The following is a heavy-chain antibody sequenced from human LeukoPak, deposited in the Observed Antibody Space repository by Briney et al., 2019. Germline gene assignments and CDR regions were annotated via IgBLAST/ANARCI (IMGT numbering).Heavy chain of an antibody. CDR3: ARILDSAWGELGY. V-gene: IGHV3-30*04. D-gene: IGHD6-19*01. J-gene: IGHJ4*02. CDR1: GFTLSNYA. Sequence: PGGSLRLTCAASGFTLSNYAMHWVRQAPGKGLERVAVITYDGSNIDYVDSVKGRFTISRDNSKNTLYLQMNSLRAEDTAVYYCARILDSAWGELGYWGQGTLVTVSS. CDR2: ITYDGSNI.